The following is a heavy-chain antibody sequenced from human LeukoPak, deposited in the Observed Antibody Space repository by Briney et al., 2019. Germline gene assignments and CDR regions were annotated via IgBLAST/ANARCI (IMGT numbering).Heavy chain of an antibody. CDR3: ARDSGYSGYDYTPIDY. CDR2: ISCDGSNK. J-gene: IGHJ4*02. Sequence: AGGSLRLSCAASGFTFSSSYAMHWVRQAPGKGLEWVAVISCDGSNKYYADSVRGRFTISRDNSKDTLYLQINSLRAEDTAVYYCARDSGYSGYDYTPIDYWGQGTLVTVSS. CDR1: GFTFSSSYA. V-gene: IGHV3-30*04. D-gene: IGHD5-12*01.